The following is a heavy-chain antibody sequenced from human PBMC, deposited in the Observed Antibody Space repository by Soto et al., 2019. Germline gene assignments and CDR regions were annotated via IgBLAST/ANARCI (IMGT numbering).Heavy chain of an antibody. D-gene: IGHD5-18*01. Sequence: GGSLRLSCAASGFTFSSYGMHWVRQAPGKGLEWVAVISYDGSNKYYADSVKGRFTISRDNSKNTLYLQMNSLRAEDTAVYYCARDVDTAMGNYDAFDIWGQGTMVTVSS. J-gene: IGHJ3*02. CDR2: ISYDGSNK. CDR1: GFTFSSYG. V-gene: IGHV3-30*03. CDR3: ARDVDTAMGNYDAFDI.